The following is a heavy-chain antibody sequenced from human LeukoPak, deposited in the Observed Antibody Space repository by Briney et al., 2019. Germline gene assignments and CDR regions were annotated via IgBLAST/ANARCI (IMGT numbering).Heavy chain of an antibody. CDR1: GYTFTSYD. Sequence: SVKVSCKASGYTFTSYDISWVRQAPGQGLEWMGRIIPNLGLAKYAQKLQGRVTITAEKSTRTAYMELSSLRSEDTAVYYCARDHEEGPNYYCYGLDVWGQGTTVTVSS. V-gene: IGHV1-69*04. CDR3: ARDHEEGPNYYCYGLDV. J-gene: IGHJ6*02. CDR2: IIPNLGLA.